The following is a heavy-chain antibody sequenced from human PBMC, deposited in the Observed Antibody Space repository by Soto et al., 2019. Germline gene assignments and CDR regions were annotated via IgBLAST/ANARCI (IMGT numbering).Heavy chain of an antibody. J-gene: IGHJ4*02. CDR3: ARDSYYYDSSGYPDDY. CDR2: ISAYNGNT. Sequence: ASVKVSCKASGYTFTSYGISWVRQAPGQGLEWMGWISAYNGNTNYAQKLQGRVTMTTDTSTSTAYMELRSLRSDDTAVYYCARDSYYYDSSGYPDDYWGQGTLVTVSS. CDR1: GYTFTSYG. V-gene: IGHV1-18*01. D-gene: IGHD3-22*01.